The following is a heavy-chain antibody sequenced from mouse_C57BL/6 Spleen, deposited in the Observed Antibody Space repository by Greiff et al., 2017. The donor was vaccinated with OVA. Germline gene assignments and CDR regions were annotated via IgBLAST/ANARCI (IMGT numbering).Heavy chain of an antibody. Sequence: QVQLKQPGAELVKHGASVKLSCKASGYTFTSYWMQWVKQRPGQGLEWIGEIDPSDSYTNYNQKFKGKATLTVDTSSSTAYMQLSSLTSEDSAVYYCARRENYGNYWFAYWGQGTLVTVSA. J-gene: IGHJ3*01. CDR1: GYTFTSYW. CDR3: ARRENYGNYWFAY. D-gene: IGHD2-1*01. V-gene: IGHV1-50*01. CDR2: IDPSDSYT.